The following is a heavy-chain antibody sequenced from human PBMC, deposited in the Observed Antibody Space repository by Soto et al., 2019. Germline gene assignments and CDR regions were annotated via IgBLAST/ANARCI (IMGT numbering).Heavy chain of an antibody. J-gene: IGHJ4*02. Sequence: GGSLRLSCAVSGFTVSSKYMNWVRQAPGKGLEWVSVIYLGGDTYYSDSVKGRFTISRDNSKNTLYLQMDSLRVDDTAVYYCGRGKGDYYFDFDFWGQGTLVTVSS. CDR2: IYLGGDT. CDR1: GFTVSSKY. CDR3: GRGKGDYYFDFDF. V-gene: IGHV3-53*01. D-gene: IGHD3-22*01.